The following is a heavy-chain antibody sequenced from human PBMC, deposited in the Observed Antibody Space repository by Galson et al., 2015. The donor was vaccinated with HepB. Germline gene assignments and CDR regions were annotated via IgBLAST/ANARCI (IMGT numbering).Heavy chain of an antibody. J-gene: IGHJ6*02. CDR1: GFTFSSYS. CDR3: AREGSEYCSGGSCYSRPTYYYGMDV. Sequence: SLRLSCAASGFTFSSYSMNWVRQAPGKGLEWVSSISSSSSYIYYADSVKGRFTISRDNAKNSLYLQMNSLRAEDTAVYYCAREGSEYCSGGSCYSRPTYYYGMDVWGQGTTVTVSS. D-gene: IGHD2-15*01. V-gene: IGHV3-21*01. CDR2: ISSSSSYI.